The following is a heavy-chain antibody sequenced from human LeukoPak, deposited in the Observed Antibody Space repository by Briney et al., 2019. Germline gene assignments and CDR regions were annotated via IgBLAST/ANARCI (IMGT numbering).Heavy chain of an antibody. J-gene: IGHJ5*02. CDR2: IYSGGST. CDR3: ARVLYYNWFDT. CDR1: GFTVSSNY. D-gene: IGHD2-8*01. Sequence: GGSLRLSCAASGFTVSSNYMSWVRQAPGKGLEWVSVIYSGGSTYYADSVKGRFTISRDNAKNSLYLQMNSLRAEDTALYYCARVLYYNWFDTWGQGTLVTVSS. V-gene: IGHV3-53*01.